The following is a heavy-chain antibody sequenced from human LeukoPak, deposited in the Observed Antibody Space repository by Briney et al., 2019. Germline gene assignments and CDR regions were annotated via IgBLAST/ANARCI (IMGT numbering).Heavy chain of an antibody. J-gene: IGHJ4*02. D-gene: IGHD2-2*02. CDR1: GFTFSPYW. Sequence: GGSLRLSCAASGFTFSPYWMHWVRHVPGKGLVWVSDINSDGTITHYADSVKGRFTVSRNNAQDTLYLQMNSLRAEDTAVYYCARGTALQDYRGQGTLVTVSS. CDR3: ARGTALQDY. V-gene: IGHV3-74*01. CDR2: INSDGTIT.